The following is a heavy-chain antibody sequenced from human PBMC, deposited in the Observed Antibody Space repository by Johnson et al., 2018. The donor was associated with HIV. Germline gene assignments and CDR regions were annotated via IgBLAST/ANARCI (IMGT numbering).Heavy chain of an antibody. CDR2: ISGSGGSP. CDR1: GFTVSSKY. V-gene: IGHV3-23*04. Sequence: VQLVESGGGLVQPGASLRLSCAASGFTVSSKYMSWVRQAPGQGLEWVSAISGSGGSPSYADSVKGRFTISRDNSKNTLYLQMNSLGAEDTAVYYCAKEAADDAFDIWGQGTMVTVSS. CDR3: AKEAADDAFDI. J-gene: IGHJ3*02. D-gene: IGHD6-25*01.